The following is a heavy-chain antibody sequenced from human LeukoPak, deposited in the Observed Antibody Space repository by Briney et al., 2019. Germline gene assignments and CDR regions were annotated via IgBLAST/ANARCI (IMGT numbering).Heavy chain of an antibody. CDR3: ASLRTAMVRGYYYYMDV. D-gene: IGHD5-18*01. J-gene: IGHJ6*03. V-gene: IGHV4-59*08. Sequence: PSETLSLTCTVSGGSISSYYWSWIRQPPGKGLEWIGYIYYSRSTNYNPSLKSRVTISVDTSKNQFSLKLSSVTAADTAVYYCASLRTAMVRGYYYYMDVWGKGTTVTVSS. CDR2: IYYSRST. CDR1: GGSISSYY.